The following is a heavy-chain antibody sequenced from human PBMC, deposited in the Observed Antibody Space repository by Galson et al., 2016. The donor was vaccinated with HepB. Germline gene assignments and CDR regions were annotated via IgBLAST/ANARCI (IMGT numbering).Heavy chain of an antibody. CDR2: IQDTGNT. CDR3: ARDQHGSYMPH. V-gene: IGHV4-61*01. CDR1: GGSLSSDNYF. J-gene: IGHJ4*02. Sequence: ETLSLTCTVSGGSLSSDNYFWSWVRQPPGKGLEWIGFIQDTGNTNCDPSLKSRVTISIDRSKNQFSLKLSSVTAADTAVYYCARDQHGSYMPHWGLGTLVTVSS. D-gene: IGHD1-26*01.